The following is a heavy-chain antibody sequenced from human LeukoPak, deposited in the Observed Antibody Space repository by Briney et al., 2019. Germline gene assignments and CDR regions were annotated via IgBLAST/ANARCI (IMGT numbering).Heavy chain of an antibody. J-gene: IGHJ4*02. V-gene: IGHV4-59*01. CDR1: GGSISSYY. CDR3: ARDVGGYNYGYSLDY. CDR2: IYYSGST. D-gene: IGHD5-18*01. Sequence: SETLSLTCTASGGSISSYYWSWIRQPPGKGLEWIGYIYYSGSTNYNPSLKSRVTISVDTSKNQFSLKLSSVTAADTAVYYCARDVGGYNYGYSLDYWGQGTLVSVSS.